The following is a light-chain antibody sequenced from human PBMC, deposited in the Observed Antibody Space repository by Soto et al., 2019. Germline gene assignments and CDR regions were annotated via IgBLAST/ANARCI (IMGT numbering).Light chain of an antibody. V-gene: IGLV2-8*01. J-gene: IGLJ1*01. CDR1: SSDVGGYNY. CDR3: SSYAGSSNV. CDR2: EVN. Sequence: QSALTQPPSASGSPGQSVDISCTGTSSDVGGYNYVSWYQQHPGKAPKLMIYEVNKRPSGVPDRFSGSKSGNTASLTVSGLQAEAEADYYCSSYAGSSNVFGTGTKLTVL.